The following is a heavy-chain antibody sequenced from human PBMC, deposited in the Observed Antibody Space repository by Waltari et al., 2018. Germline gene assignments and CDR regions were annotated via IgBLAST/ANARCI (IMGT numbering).Heavy chain of an antibody. J-gene: IGHJ3*02. CDR1: GHTFRRFA. Sequence: QVQLVESGGGVVQPGGSLRLACAASGHTFRRFAMHWVRPAPGNGLAWVSFIQFDGNNKYYPDSVKGRFTVSRDNSKSVLYLQMNSLRPEDTAIYYCALGTGGTWNSNDAFDIWGQGTPVTVSS. CDR3: ALGTGGTWNSNDAFDI. D-gene: IGHD1-1*01. CDR2: IQFDGNNK. V-gene: IGHV3-30*02.